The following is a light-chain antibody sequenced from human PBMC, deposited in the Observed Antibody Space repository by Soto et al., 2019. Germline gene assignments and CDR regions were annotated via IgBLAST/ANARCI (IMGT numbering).Light chain of an antibody. CDR1: QSIRRY. CDR3: QQYNTYPRT. V-gene: IGKV1-5*01. J-gene: IGKJ1*01. Sequence: DIQMTQSPSTLSASAGDRVTITCRASQSIRRYLAWYQQKPGKAPKLLIYGASSLESGVPSRFSGSGSETEFTLTISSLQPDDFATYYCQQYNTYPRTFGQGTKVEFK. CDR2: GAS.